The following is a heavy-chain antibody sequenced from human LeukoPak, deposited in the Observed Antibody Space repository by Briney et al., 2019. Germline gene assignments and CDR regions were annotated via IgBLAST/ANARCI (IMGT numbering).Heavy chain of an antibody. CDR2: LTSSGGTT. CDR1: GFTFSNYA. J-gene: IGHJ3*02. Sequence: GGSLRLSCAASGFTFSNYAMSWVRQAPGRGLEWVSGLTSSGGTTYYADSVKGRFTISRDNSRSTLYLQTNSLRVEDTAVYYCAKPVAGSSLGAFDIWGKGTIVSVSS. D-gene: IGHD6-19*01. V-gene: IGHV3-23*01. CDR3: AKPVAGSSLGAFDI.